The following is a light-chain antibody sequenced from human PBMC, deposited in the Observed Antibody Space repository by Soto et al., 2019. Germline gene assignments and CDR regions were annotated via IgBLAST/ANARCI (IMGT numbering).Light chain of an antibody. V-gene: IGKV1-39*01. Sequence: DIQMTQSPSSLSASVGDRVTITCRASQSIAYYVNWFQQKPGKAPKLLIYAASSLQSGVPSRFSCSGSGTDFTLTISSLQPEDFATYYCQQSSTSPMYTFGQGT. CDR3: QQSSTSPMYT. CDR2: AAS. J-gene: IGKJ2*01. CDR1: QSIAYY.